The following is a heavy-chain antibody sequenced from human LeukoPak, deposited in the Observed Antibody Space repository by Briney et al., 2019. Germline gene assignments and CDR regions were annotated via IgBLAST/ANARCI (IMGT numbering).Heavy chain of an antibody. V-gene: IGHV4-39*07. CDR3: ARDRYDILTGYPPGYFDY. CDR2: IYYSGST. J-gene: IGHJ4*02. D-gene: IGHD3-9*01. CDR1: GGSISSYY. Sequence: PSETLSLTCTVSGGSISSYYWGWIRQPPGKGLEWIGSIYYSGSTYYNPSLKSRVTISVDTSKNQFSLKLSSVTAADTAVYYCARDRYDILTGYPPGYFDYWGQGTLVTVSS.